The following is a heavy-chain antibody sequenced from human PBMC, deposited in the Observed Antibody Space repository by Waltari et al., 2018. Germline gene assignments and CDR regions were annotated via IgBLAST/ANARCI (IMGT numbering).Heavy chain of an antibody. CDR1: GGPSSISRYY. CDR2: IYYSGST. CDR3: ARALYSSRWYRADGYFQH. Sequence: QLQLQESGPGPVKPSETLSLPCTVSGGPSSISRYYWGWIRQHPGRGLAWIGSIYYSGSTYYKPSLKSRVTISVDTSKNQFSLKLSSVTAADTDVYYCARALYSSRWYRADGYFQHWGQGTLVTVSS. J-gene: IGHJ1*01. V-gene: IGHV4-39*07. D-gene: IGHD6-13*01.